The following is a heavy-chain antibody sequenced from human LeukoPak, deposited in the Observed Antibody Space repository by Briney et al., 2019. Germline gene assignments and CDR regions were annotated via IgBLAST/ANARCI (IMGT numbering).Heavy chain of an antibody. Sequence: GGSLRLSCAASGFTFSSYAMSWVRQAPGKGLEWVSAISGSGGSTYYADPVKGRFTISRDNSKNTLYLQMNSLRAEDTAVYYCAKGIHYYDSSGYYFDYWGQGTLVTVSS. V-gene: IGHV3-23*01. J-gene: IGHJ4*02. CDR1: GFTFSSYA. CDR3: AKGIHYYDSSGYYFDY. D-gene: IGHD3-22*01. CDR2: ISGSGGST.